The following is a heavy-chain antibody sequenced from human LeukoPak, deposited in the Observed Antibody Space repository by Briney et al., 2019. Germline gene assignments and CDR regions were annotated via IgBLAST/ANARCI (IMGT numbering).Heavy chain of an antibody. CDR2: INWNGGST. CDR3: ARGGGDVDTAIPPYFDY. J-gene: IGHJ4*02. V-gene: IGHV3-20*04. CDR1: GFTFDDYG. D-gene: IGHD5-18*01. Sequence: EGSLRLSCAASGFTFDDYGMSWVRQAPGKGLEWVSGINWNGGSTGYADSVKGRFTISRDNAKNSLYLQMNSLRAEGTALYYCARGGGDVDTAIPPYFDYWGQGTLVTVSS.